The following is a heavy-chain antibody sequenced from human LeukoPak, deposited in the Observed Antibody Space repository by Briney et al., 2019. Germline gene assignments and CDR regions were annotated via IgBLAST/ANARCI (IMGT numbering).Heavy chain of an antibody. CDR1: SGFSTHYY. V-gene: IGHV4-59*01. D-gene: IGHD3-16*01. Sequence: SETLSLTCTVSSGFSTHYYWNWIRQPPGKGLEWIGCVSDTGRTTYNPSPKSRLTISVDTSKRQFSLTLTSLTAADTAVYYCTKGYYEPFDVWGQGILVTVSS. CDR2: VSDTGRT. CDR3: TKGYYEPFDV. J-gene: IGHJ4*02.